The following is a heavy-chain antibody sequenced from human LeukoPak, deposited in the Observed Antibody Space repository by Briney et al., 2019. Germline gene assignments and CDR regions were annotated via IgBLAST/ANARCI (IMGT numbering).Heavy chain of an antibody. CDR1: GFTFSSYS. V-gene: IGHV3-21*01. D-gene: IGHD3-22*01. CDR3: AREGRYYDSSGHFDAFDI. Sequence: GGSLRLSCAASGFTFSSYSMNWVRQAPGKGLEWVSSISSSSSYIYYADSVKGRFTISRDNAKNSLYLQMNSLRAEDTAVYYCAREGRYYDSSGHFDAFDIWGQGTMVTVSS. CDR2: ISSSSSYI. J-gene: IGHJ3*02.